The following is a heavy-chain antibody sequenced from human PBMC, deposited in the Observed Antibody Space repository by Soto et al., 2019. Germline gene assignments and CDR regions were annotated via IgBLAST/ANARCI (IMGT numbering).Heavy chain of an antibody. J-gene: IGHJ4*02. Sequence: EVQLVESGGGLVQPGGSLRLSCVPSGFTFNSHWMHWVRQAPGKGLVWVSRINGDGSSTSYADSVRGRFTISRDNAKNTLYLQMNSLRAEDTAVYYCARDPRDGYHSPPAYWGQGTLVTVSS. V-gene: IGHV3-74*01. D-gene: IGHD5-12*01. CDR3: ARDPRDGYHSPPAY. CDR2: INGDGSST. CDR1: GFTFNSHW.